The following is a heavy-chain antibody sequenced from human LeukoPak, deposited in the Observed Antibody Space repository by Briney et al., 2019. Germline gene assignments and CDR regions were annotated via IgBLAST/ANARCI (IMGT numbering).Heavy chain of an antibody. J-gene: IGHJ4*02. V-gene: IGHV3-23*01. D-gene: IGHD3-9*01. CDR2: ISGSGGST. CDR1: GFTFSSYG. CDR3: ATEKFDGDY. Sequence: PGGSLRLSCAASGFTFSSYGMSWVRQAPGKGLEWVSAISGSGGSTYYADSVKGRFIISRDNSKNTLYLQMNSLRTEDTAVYYCATEKFDGDYWGQGTLVTVSS.